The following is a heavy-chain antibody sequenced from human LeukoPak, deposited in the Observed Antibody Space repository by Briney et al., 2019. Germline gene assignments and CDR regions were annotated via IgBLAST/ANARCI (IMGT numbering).Heavy chain of an antibody. V-gene: IGHV4-34*01. CDR1: GGSFSGYY. CDR2: INHSGST. J-gene: IGHJ6*02. CDR3: ARDNGDYLDYYYGMDV. Sequence: SETLSLTCAVYGGSFSGYYWSWIRQPPGKGLEWIGEINHSGSTNYNPSLKSRVTISVDTSKNQFSLKLSSVTAADTAVYYCARDNGDYLDYYYGMDVWGQGTTVTVSS. D-gene: IGHD4-17*01.